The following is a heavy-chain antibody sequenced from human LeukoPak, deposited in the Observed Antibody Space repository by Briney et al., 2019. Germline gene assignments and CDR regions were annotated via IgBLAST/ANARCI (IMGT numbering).Heavy chain of an antibody. CDR3: ARDAVGSGYFDY. CDR1: GGSISGSTYY. J-gene: IGHJ4*02. D-gene: IGHD3-22*01. CDR2: VYYSGST. Sequence: SETLSLTRTVSGGSISGSTYYWAWIRQTPGKCLEWIGSVYYSGSTAYNPSLKGRPTLSVDTTNNHFSLSLGPVTAADTAVYYCARDAVGSGYFDYWGQGTLVTVSS. V-gene: IGHV4-39*07.